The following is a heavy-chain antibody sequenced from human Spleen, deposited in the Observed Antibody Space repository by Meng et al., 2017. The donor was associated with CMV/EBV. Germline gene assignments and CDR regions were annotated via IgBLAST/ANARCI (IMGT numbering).Heavy chain of an antibody. Sequence: QVQLQESGPGLVKPSETLSLTFTFSGGSINPYFWNWIRQPPGKGLEWIGYFYNSGNIDYNSSLKSRATISIDTSKNQFSLKLRSVTPADTAVYYCARGGERNTILGYWGQGTLVTVSS. V-gene: IGHV4-59*01. CDR2: FYNSGNI. CDR1: GGSINPYF. CDR3: ARGGERNTILGY. D-gene: IGHD3-3*01. J-gene: IGHJ4*02.